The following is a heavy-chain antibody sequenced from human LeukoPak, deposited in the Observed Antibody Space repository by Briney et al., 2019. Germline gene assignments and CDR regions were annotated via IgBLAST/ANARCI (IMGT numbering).Heavy chain of an antibody. Sequence: ASVKVSCKASGGTFSSYAISWVRRAPGQGLEWMGGIIPIFGTANYAQKFQGRVTITADESTGTAYTELSSLRSEDTAVYYCARVDSSGYYFDYWGQGTLVTVSS. D-gene: IGHD3-22*01. CDR2: IIPIFGTA. CDR3: ARVDSSGYYFDY. J-gene: IGHJ4*02. V-gene: IGHV1-69*13. CDR1: GGTFSSYA.